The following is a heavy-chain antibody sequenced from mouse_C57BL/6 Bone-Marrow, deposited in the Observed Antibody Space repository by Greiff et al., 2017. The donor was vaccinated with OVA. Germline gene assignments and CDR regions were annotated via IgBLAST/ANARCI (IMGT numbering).Heavy chain of an antibody. Sequence: EVQLQQSGPELVKPGASVKISCKASGYTFTDYYMNWVKQSHGQSLEWIGDINPNNGGTSYNQKFKGKATLTVDKSSSTAYMELRSLTSEDSAVYYCARRRRPYAMDYWGQGTSVTVSS. CDR2: INPNNGGT. D-gene: IGHD2-12*01. V-gene: IGHV1-26*01. CDR1: GYTFTDYY. J-gene: IGHJ4*01. CDR3: ARRRRPYAMDY.